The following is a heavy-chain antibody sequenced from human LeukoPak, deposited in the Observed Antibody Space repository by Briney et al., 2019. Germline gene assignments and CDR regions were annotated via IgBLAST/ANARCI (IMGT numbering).Heavy chain of an antibody. CDR1: GYIFTNFW. J-gene: IGHJ4*02. V-gene: IGHV5-10-1*01. D-gene: IGHD3-10*01. CDR2: IDPTDSST. Sequence: GESLKISCRASGYIFTNFWINWLRQVPGKGLEWMGRIDPTDSSTNYSPSFQGHVTISVDKSITTAYRQWSSLEASDTAMYYCARITPFDSWGQGTLVTVSS. CDR3: ARITPFDS.